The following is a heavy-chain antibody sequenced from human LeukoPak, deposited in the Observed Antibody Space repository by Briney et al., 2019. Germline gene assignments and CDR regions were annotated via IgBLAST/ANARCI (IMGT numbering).Heavy chain of an antibody. CDR2: MRQDGGEI. CDR1: GFTFSSYW. CDR3: ARTSYSSGWSPFDY. V-gene: IGHV3-7*01. D-gene: IGHD6-19*01. Sequence: GGSLRLSCAASGFTFSSYWMSWVRQAPGKGLEWVANMRQDGGEIYYVDSVKGRFTISRDNSKNTLYLQMNSLRAEDTAVFYCARTSYSSGWSPFDYWGQGTLVSVSS. J-gene: IGHJ4*02.